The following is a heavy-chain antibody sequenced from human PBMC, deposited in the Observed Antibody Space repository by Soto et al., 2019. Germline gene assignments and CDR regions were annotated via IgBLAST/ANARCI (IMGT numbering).Heavy chain of an antibody. CDR3: AREAV. Sequence: VQLVESGGGLVQPGGSLRLSCAASGFTFSGYWMSWVRQAPGKGLEWVANIKQDGSEQFYVDSVKGRFTISRDNAKNSLYLQMKSLSAEDTAVYYCAREAVWGKGTTVTVSS. CDR2: IKQDGSEQ. CDR1: GFTFSGYW. V-gene: IGHV3-7*05. J-gene: IGHJ6*04.